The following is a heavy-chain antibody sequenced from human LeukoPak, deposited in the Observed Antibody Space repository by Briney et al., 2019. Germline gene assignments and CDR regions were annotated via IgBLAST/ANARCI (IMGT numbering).Heavy chain of an antibody. J-gene: IGHJ5*01. CDR3: ARRSYCYSTSCYGYWFDS. CDR2: IYPGDSDT. CDR1: GYKFTNYW. D-gene: IGHD2-2*01. Sequence: GESLKISCTTSGYKFTNYWIGWVRQMPGKGLEWMGIIYPGDSDTRYSPSFQGQVTFSADKSISTAYLQWSSLKASDTAMYYCARRSYCYSTSCYGYWFDSWGQGTLVTVSS. V-gene: IGHV5-51*01.